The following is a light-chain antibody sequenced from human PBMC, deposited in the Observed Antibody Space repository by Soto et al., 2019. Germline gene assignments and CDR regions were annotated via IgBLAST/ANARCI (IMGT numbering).Light chain of an antibody. CDR2: EVT. Sequence: QSALTQPTSASGSPGQSVTISCTATSSDVGGHNYVSWYQQHPGKAPKLMIYEVTERPSGVPDRFSGSKSANTASLTVSGLQAENEADYYCSSDGGNNNYVFGTGTKVTVL. V-gene: IGLV2-8*01. CDR1: SSDVGGHNY. J-gene: IGLJ1*01. CDR3: SSDGGNNNYV.